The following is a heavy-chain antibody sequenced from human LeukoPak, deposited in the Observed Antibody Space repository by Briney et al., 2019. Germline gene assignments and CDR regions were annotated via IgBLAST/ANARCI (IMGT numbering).Heavy chain of an antibody. D-gene: IGHD2-2*01. J-gene: IGHJ6*03. Sequence: SETLSLTCTVSGGSISGYYWSWIRQPPGKGLEWIGYIYYSGSTNYNPSLKSRVTISVDTSKNQFSLKLSSVTAADTAVYHCARGRTGYQLLPTKKNYDYYYMDVWGKGTTVTVSS. V-gene: IGHV4-59*12. CDR2: IYYSGST. CDR3: ARGRTGYQLLPTKKNYDYYYMDV. CDR1: GGSISGYY.